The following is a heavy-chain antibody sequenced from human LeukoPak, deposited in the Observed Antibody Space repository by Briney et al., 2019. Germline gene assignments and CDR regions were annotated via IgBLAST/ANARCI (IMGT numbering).Heavy chain of an antibody. CDR2: IYYSGST. Sequence: SSETLPLTCTVSGGSISSGGYYWSWIRQHPGKGLEWIGYIYYSGSTYYNPSLKSRVTISVDTSKNQFSLKLSSVTAADTAVYYCARAVDTAMVTTFDYWGQGTLVTVSS. CDR3: ARAVDTAMVTTFDY. D-gene: IGHD5-18*01. CDR1: GGSISSGGYY. J-gene: IGHJ4*02. V-gene: IGHV4-31*03.